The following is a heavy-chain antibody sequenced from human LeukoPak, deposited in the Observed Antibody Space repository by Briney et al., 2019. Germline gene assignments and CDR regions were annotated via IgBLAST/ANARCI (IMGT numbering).Heavy chain of an antibody. D-gene: IGHD6-13*01. CDR2: ISYDGSDK. CDR1: GFTFNTYA. J-gene: IGHJ4*02. Sequence: GGSLRLSCEASGFTFNTYAMHWVCQPPGKGLEWVALISYDGSDKIYTDSVKGRFTISRDNSESTLYLQMDSLRGDDAAVYYCAKAVGRISWSFDYWGQGALVTVSS. V-gene: IGHV3-30*18. CDR3: AKAVGRISWSFDY.